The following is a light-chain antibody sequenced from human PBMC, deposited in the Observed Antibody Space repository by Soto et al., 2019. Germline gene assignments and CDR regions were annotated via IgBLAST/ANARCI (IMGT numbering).Light chain of an antibody. CDR3: SSYTSSSTLV. Sequence: QSVLTQPASVSGSPGQSITISCTGTSSDVGGYNYVSWYQQHPGKAPKLMIYDVSNRPSVVSNRFSGSKSGNTASLTISGLQAEDVADYYCSSYTSSSTLVFGGGTQLTVL. CDR2: DVS. J-gene: IGLJ2*01. CDR1: SSDVGGYNY. V-gene: IGLV2-14*01.